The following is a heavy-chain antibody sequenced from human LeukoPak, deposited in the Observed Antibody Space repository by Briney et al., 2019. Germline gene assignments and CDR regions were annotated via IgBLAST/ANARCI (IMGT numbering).Heavy chain of an antibody. CDR3: ARVSDGSGFGDY. J-gene: IGHJ4*02. CDR1: GFTFSNYA. Sequence: GRSLRLSCVASGFTFSNYAMHWVRQAPGKGLEWVAVVSSDGINKYYADSVKGRFTISRDNSKNTLYLQMNSLRAEDTAVYYCARVSDGSGFGDYWGQGTLVTVSS. V-gene: IGHV3-30-3*01. D-gene: IGHD3-22*01. CDR2: VSSDGINK.